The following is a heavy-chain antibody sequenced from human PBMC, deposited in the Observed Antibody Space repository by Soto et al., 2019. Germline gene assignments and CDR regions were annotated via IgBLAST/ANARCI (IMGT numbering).Heavy chain of an antibody. V-gene: IGHV4-30-4*01. CDR1: GGSISSGDYY. J-gene: IGHJ5*02. CDR2: IYYSGST. Sequence: QVQLQESGPGLVKPSQTLSLTCTVSGGSISSGDYYWSWIRRPPGKGLEWIGYIYYSGSTYYNPSLKSRVTISVDTSKNQFSLKLSSVTAADTAVYYCARFEYSSSAGGSYNWFDPWGQGTLVTVSS. CDR3: ARFEYSSSAGGSYNWFDP. D-gene: IGHD6-6*01.